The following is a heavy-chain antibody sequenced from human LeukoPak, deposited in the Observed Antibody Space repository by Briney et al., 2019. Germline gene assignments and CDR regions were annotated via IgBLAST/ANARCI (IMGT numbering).Heavy chain of an antibody. CDR3: AKDLRESSGWHGNFDY. J-gene: IGHJ4*02. D-gene: IGHD6-19*01. V-gene: IGHV3-23*01. CDR2: ITNSGGST. CDR1: GYSISSGYY. Sequence: ETLSLTCTVSGYSISSGYYWGWIRQPPGKGLEWVSGITNSGGSTYYADSVKGRFTISRDNSKNTLYLQMNSLRAEDTAVYYFAKDLRESSGWHGNFDYWGQGTLVTVSS.